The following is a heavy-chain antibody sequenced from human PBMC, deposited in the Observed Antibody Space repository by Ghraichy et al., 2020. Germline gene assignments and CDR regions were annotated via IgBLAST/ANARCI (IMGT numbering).Heavy chain of an antibody. CDR2: IYTSGST. D-gene: IGHD2-2*01. CDR1: GGSISSYY. CDR3: ARHRFQGRPHPPEYPAHDGYFQH. V-gene: IGHV4-4*09. J-gene: IGHJ1*01. Sequence: SETLSLTCTVSGGSISSYYWSWIRQPPGKGLEWIGYIYTSGSTNYNPSLKSRVTISVDTSKNQFSLKLSSVTAADTAVYYCARHRFQGRPHPPEYPAHDGYFQHWGQGTLVTVSS.